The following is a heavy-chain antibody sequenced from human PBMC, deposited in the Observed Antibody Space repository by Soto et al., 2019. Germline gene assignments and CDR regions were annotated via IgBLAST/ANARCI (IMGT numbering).Heavy chain of an antibody. CDR3: ARVEMATIKGNAFDI. CDR1: GYTLTSYY. J-gene: IGHJ3*02. Sequence: ASVKVSCKASGYTLTSYYMYWVRQAPGQGLEWMGIINPSGGSTSYAQKFQGRVTMTRDTSTSTVYMELSSLRSEDTAVYYCARVEMATIKGNAFDIWGQGTMVTVSS. CDR2: INPSGGST. V-gene: IGHV1-46*01. D-gene: IGHD5-12*01.